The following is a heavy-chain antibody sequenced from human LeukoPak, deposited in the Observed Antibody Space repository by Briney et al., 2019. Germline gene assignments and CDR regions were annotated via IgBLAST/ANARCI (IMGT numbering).Heavy chain of an antibody. CDR2: IYSGGST. D-gene: IGHD6-13*01. Sequence: GGSLRPSCAASGFTVSSNYMSWVRQAPGKGLEWVSVIYSGGSTYYADSVKGRFTISRDNSKNTLYLQMNSLRAEDTAVYYCGMAAAGYDYWGQGTLVTVSS. V-gene: IGHV3-53*01. CDR1: GFTVSSNY. CDR3: GMAAAGYDY. J-gene: IGHJ4*02.